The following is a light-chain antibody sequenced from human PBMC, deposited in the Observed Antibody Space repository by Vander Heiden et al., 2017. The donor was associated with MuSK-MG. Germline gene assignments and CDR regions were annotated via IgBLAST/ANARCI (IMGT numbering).Light chain of an antibody. J-gene: IGLJ2*01. CDR2: EVS. V-gene: IGLV2-8*01. CDR1: SSDVGGYNY. CDR3: SSYAGSNNVV. Sequence: QSALTQPPSASGSPGPSVTISCTGTSSDVGGYNYVSWYQQHPGKAPKLMIYEVSTRPSGVPDRFSGSKSGNTASLTVSGLQAEDEADYYCSSYAGSNNVVFGGGTKLTVL.